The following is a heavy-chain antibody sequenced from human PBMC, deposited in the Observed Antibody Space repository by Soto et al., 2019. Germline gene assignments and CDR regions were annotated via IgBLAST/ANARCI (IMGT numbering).Heavy chain of an antibody. D-gene: IGHD1-26*01. V-gene: IGHV3-7*03. Sequence: EVQLVESGGGLVQPGGSLRLSCAASGFTFSSYWMSWVRQAPGQGLEWVANIKQDGSEKYYVDSVKGRFTISRDSAKNSLDLQMNSLRAEDTAVYYCGRLMNGGATAYWGQGTLVTVSS. CDR3: GRLMNGGATAY. CDR1: GFTFSSYW. J-gene: IGHJ4*02. CDR2: IKQDGSEK.